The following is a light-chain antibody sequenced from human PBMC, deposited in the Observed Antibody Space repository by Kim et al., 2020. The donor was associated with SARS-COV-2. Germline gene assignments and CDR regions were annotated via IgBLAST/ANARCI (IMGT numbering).Light chain of an antibody. Sequence: ASVGDTVTITCRASQDISNSLAWFQQKPGEAPKSLIYATSSLHSGVPSKFSGSGSGTDFTLTISSLQPEDVATYYCQQSSSYPVTFGGGTKVDIK. V-gene: IGKV1-16*02. CDR2: ATS. CDR3: QQSSSYPVT. CDR1: QDISNS. J-gene: IGKJ4*01.